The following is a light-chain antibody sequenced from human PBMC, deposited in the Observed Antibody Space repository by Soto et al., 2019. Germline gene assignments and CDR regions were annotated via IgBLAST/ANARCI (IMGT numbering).Light chain of an antibody. Sequence: IVMTQSPATLSVSPGERATLSCRASQNVDTNLAWYQQKPGQAPRLLIYGASTRATGIATRFSGSGSGTEFTLAIGTLQSEDFAFYYCQQYKNWPETFGQGTKLEIK. CDR2: GAS. V-gene: IGKV3-15*01. CDR3: QQYKNWPET. CDR1: QNVDTN. J-gene: IGKJ2*01.